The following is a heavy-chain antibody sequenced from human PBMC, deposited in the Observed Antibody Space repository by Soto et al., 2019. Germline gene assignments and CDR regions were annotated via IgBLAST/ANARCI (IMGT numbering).Heavy chain of an antibody. V-gene: IGHV3-74*01. CDR2: INSDGSST. CDR1: GFTFSSYW. CDR3: ARANHPKDYYYVMDV. J-gene: IGHJ6*02. Sequence: RLSCAASGFTFSSYWMHWVRQAPGKGLVWVSRINSDGSSTSYADSVKGRFSISRDNAKNTLYLQMNSLRAEDTAVYYCARANHPKDYYYVMDVWGQGTTVTVSS.